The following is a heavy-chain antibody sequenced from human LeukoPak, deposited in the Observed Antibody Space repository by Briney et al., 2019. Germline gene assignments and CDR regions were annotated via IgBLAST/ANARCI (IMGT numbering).Heavy chain of an antibody. D-gene: IGHD1-26*01. CDR3: ATFSGNYVFDY. CDR1: GGSINRSSKY. CDR2: VYYSGST. V-gene: IGHV4-39*02. J-gene: IGHJ4*02. Sequence: PSETLSLTCSVSGGSINRSSKYWGWIRHSPGKGLEWIGSVYYSGSTDYNSSLKSRVTISVDTSKNHFSLKLSSVTAADTAVYYCATFSGNYVFDYWGQGTRVTVSS.